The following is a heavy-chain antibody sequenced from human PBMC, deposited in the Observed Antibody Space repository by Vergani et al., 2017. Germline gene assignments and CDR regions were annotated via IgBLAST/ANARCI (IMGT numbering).Heavy chain of an antibody. J-gene: IGHJ4*02. CDR1: GFTFSSYS. Sequence: EVQLVESGGGLVKPGWSLRLSCAASGFTFSSYSMNWVRQAPGKGLEWVSSISSSSSYIYYADSVKGRFTISRDNAKNSLYLQMNSLRAEDTAVYYCARAVVPLEFFDYWGQGTLVTVSS. CDR3: ARAVVPLEFFDY. CDR2: ISSSSSYI. D-gene: IGHD2-2*01. V-gene: IGHV3-21*01.